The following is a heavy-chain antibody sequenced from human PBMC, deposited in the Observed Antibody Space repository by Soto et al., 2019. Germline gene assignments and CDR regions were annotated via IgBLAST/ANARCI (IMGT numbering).Heavy chain of an antibody. CDR3: ASFDGTLVRGGRSSPYEMAV. V-gene: IGHV1-69*01. CDR1: GGTFNNYA. D-gene: IGHD3-10*01. J-gene: IGHJ6*02. CDR2: IIPTFGTG. Sequence: QVLLVQSGPEVKKPGSSVKVSCKASGGTFNNYAINWVRQAPGKGLEWMGGIIPTFGTGNHAQKFQGRVTITADESTTTTYMELTGLRSADTSRYYCASFDGTLVRGGRSSPYEMAVWGQGTTVIVSS.